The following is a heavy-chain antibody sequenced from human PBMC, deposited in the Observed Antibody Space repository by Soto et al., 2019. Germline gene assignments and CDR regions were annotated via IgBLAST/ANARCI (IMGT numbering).Heavy chain of an antibody. D-gene: IGHD1-7*01. CDR3: ASLSGITGTFDY. J-gene: IGHJ4*02. CDR2: IYYSGST. Sequence: SETLSLTCTVSGGSISSSSYYWGWIRQPPGKGLEWIGSIYYSGSTYYNPSLKSRVTISVDTSKNQFSLKLSSVTAADTAVYYCASLSGITGTFDYWGQGTLVTVSS. V-gene: IGHV4-39*01. CDR1: GGSISSSSYY.